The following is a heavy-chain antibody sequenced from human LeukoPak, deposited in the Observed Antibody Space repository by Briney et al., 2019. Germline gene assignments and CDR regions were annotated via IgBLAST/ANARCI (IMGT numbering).Heavy chain of an antibody. D-gene: IGHD3-10*01. J-gene: IGHJ4*02. Sequence: ADTLSLTCSVWLVFNSLYHGRGLRQPREKRVEWRGNYYYRGSTTYNPSLKSRLTISGDTSNNHFYLELSSVTAADTAVYYCARGGVSAPSARSEYYFDYWGQGTLVTVSS. V-gene: IGHV4-59*12. CDR3: ARGGVSAPSARSEYYFDY. CDR1: LVFNSLYH. CDR2: YYYRGST.